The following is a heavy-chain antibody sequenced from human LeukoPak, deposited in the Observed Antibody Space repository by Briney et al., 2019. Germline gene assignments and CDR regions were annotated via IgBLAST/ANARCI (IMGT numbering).Heavy chain of an antibody. J-gene: IGHJ4*02. D-gene: IGHD3-3*01. CDR2: INHSGST. CDR1: GGSFSGYY. CDR3: ARGLWSGYTFGY. V-gene: IGHV4-34*01. Sequence: SETLSLTCAVYGGSFSGYYWSWIRQPPGKGLEWVGEINHSGSTNYNPSLKSRVTISVDTSKNQFSLKLSSVTAADTAVYYCARGLWSGYTFGYWGQGTLVTVSS.